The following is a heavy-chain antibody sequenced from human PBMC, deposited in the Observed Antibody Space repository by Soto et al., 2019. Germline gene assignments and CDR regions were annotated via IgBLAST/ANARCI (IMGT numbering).Heavy chain of an antibody. J-gene: IGHJ4*02. Sequence: QLQLQESGSGLVKPSQTLSLTCAVSGGSISSGGYSWSWIRQPPGKGLEWIGYIYHSGSTYHNPSLQPRDTIPVAKSKNQFVLKWCDVNAPDTAVYYGSRGQVVAARHWGQGTLVTVSS. CDR2: IYHSGST. CDR1: GGSISSGGYS. D-gene: IGHD2-15*01. CDR3: SRGQVVAARH. V-gene: IGHV4-30-2*01.